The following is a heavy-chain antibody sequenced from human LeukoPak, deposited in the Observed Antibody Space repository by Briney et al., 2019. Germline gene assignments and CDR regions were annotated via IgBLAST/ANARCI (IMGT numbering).Heavy chain of an antibody. Sequence: SETLSLTCTVSGGSISSYYGSWIRQPPGKGLEWIGYIYYSGSTNYNPSLKSRVTISVDTSKNQFSLKLSSVPAADTAVYYCARVSMVRGVIRQYYFDYWGQGTLVTVSS. CDR1: GGSISSYY. CDR2: IYYSGST. CDR3: ARVSMVRGVIRQYYFDY. J-gene: IGHJ4*02. D-gene: IGHD3-10*01. V-gene: IGHV4-59*01.